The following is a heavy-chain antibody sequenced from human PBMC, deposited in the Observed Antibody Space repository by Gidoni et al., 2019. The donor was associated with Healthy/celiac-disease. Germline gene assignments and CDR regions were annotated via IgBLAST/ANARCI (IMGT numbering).Heavy chain of an antibody. V-gene: IGHV3-33*01. J-gene: IGHJ4*02. Sequence: QVQLVESGGGVVKPGRSLRLSCAASGFTFSSYGMHWVRQAPGKGLEWVAVIWYYGSNKYYADSVKGRFTISRDNSKNTLYLQMNSLRAEDTAVYYCARAGAAAAYFDYWGQGTLVTVSS. CDR3: ARAGAAAAYFDY. CDR1: GFTFSSYG. CDR2: IWYYGSNK. D-gene: IGHD6-13*01.